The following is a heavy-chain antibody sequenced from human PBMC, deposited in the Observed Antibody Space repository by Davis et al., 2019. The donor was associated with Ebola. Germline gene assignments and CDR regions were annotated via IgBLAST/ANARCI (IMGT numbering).Heavy chain of an antibody. V-gene: IGHV1-69*04. CDR2: IIPILGIA. D-gene: IGHD3-3*01. CDR3: ARESIFGVVIMDRVFDY. Sequence: SVKVSCKASGGTFSRYAISWVRQAPGQGLEWMGRIIPILGIANYAQKFQGRVTMTRDTSTSTVYMELSSLRSEDTAVYYCARESIFGVVIMDRVFDYWGQGTLVTVSS. J-gene: IGHJ4*02. CDR1: GGTFSRYA.